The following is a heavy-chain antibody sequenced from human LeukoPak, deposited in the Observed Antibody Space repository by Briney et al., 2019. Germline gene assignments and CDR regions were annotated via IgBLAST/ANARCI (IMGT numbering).Heavy chain of an antibody. D-gene: IGHD5-18*01. CDR2: ISAYNGNT. CDR3: ARDAGYMDSYYYYMDV. V-gene: IGHV1-18*01. J-gene: IGHJ6*03. Sequence: ASVKVSCKASGGTFSSYAISWVRQAPGQGLEWMGWISAYNGNTNYAQKLQGRVTMTTDTSTSTAYMELRSLRSDDTAVYYCARDAGYMDSYYYYMDVWGKGTTVTISS. CDR1: GGTFSSYA.